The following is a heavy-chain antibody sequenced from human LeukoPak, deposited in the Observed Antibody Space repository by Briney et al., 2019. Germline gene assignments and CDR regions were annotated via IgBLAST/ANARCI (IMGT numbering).Heavy chain of an antibody. CDR2: INQRGDT. V-gene: IGHV4-34*01. CDR1: GGSFSTYY. D-gene: IGHD1-1*01. Sequence: PSETLSLTCAVYGGSFSTYYWSWIRQSPGKGLDWIAEINQRGDTNYNPSVKSRVTISVDTSKNQFSLKVSSLTAADTAVYYCARGPTISETGYFDYWGQGTLVTVSS. J-gene: IGHJ4*03. CDR3: ARGPTISETGYFDY.